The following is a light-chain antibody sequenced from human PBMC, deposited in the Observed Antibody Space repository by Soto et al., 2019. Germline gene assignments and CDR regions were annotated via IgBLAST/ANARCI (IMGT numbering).Light chain of an antibody. CDR1: QSVSYN. J-gene: IGKJ4*01. V-gene: IGKV3-15*01. Sequence: EIVMTQSPATLSVSPGETATLSCRASQSVSYNLDWYQQKPDQGPRLLSYGTFTKATEIPARFSGSGSGTEFSLTISSLQSEDFAVYYCQQYKNWPPLTFGGGTKVEIK. CDR2: GTF. CDR3: QQYKNWPPLT.